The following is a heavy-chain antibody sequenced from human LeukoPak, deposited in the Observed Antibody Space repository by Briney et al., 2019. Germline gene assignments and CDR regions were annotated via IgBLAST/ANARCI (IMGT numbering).Heavy chain of an antibody. CDR2: IIPIFGTA. D-gene: IGHD2-2*01. Sequence: SVKVSCKASGGTFSSYAISWVRQAPGQGLEWMGGIIPIFGTANYAQKFQGRVTITADESTSTDYMELSSLRSEDTAVYYCARGSAYCSSTSCYGGDWFDPWGQGTLVTVSS. CDR3: ARGSAYCSSTSCYGGDWFDP. V-gene: IGHV1-69*13. CDR1: GGTFSSYA. J-gene: IGHJ5*02.